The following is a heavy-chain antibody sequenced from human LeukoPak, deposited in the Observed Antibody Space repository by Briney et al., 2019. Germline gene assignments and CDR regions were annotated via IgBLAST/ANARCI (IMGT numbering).Heavy chain of an antibody. CDR3: ASLSYDILTGSYYYGMDV. CDR1: GGTFSSYA. J-gene: IGHJ6*04. Sequence: SVKVSCKASGGTFSSYAISWVRQAPGQGLEWMGGNIPIFGTANYAQKFQGRVTITADESTSTAYMELSSLRSEDTAVYYCASLSYDILTGSYYYGMDVWGKGTTVTVSS. CDR2: NIPIFGTA. D-gene: IGHD3-9*01. V-gene: IGHV1-69*01.